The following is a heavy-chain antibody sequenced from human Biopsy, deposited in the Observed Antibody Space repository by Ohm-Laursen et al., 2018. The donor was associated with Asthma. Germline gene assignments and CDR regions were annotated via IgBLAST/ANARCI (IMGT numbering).Heavy chain of an antibody. V-gene: IGHV1-3*04. D-gene: IGHD2-15*01. J-gene: IGHJ5*02. CDR3: AREQAVLVVGAEGNWFDP. Sequence: ASVKVSCKASGYTFINYAIHWVRQAPGQRLEWMGWINTNNGHTQYAQKFQGRVTMTTDTSTSTAYLELRSLRSDDTAVYYCAREQAVLVVGAEGNWFDPWGQGTRVTVSS. CDR2: INTNNGHT. CDR1: GYTFINYA.